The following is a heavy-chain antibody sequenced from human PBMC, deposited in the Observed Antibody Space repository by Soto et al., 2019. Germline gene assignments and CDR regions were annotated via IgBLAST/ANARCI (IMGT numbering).Heavy chain of an antibody. Sequence: QVQLVESGGGVVQPGRSLRLSCAASGFTFSSYGMHWVRQAPGKGLEWVARISYDGSEKVYADSVKGRFTISRDNSKDTLYLQMNSLRAEDTAVFYCAKEEQRGRSFDYWGQGTLVTVSS. CDR2: ISYDGSEK. CDR3: AKEEQRGRSFDY. J-gene: IGHJ4*02. D-gene: IGHD1-26*01. V-gene: IGHV3-30*18. CDR1: GFTFSSYG.